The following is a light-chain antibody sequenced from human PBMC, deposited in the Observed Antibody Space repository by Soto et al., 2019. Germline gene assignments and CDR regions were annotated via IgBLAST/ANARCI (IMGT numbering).Light chain of an antibody. Sequence: QSVLTQPPSVSGAPGQRVTISCTGSSSNIGADYDVHWYQQLPGTAPNLLIYGDTIRPSGVPDRFSGSRSGTSASLAITGFQAEDEADYYCQSYDSSLSGAVFGGGTKVTVL. CDR1: SSNIGADYD. V-gene: IGLV1-40*01. J-gene: IGLJ2*01. CDR2: GDT. CDR3: QSYDSSLSGAV.